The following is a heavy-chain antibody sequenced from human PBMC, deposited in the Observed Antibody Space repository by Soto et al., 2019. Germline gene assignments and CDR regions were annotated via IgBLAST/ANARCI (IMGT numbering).Heavy chain of an antibody. CDR1: GITFISDA. CDR3: AKSFSSNWYDYFDY. J-gene: IGHJ4*02. D-gene: IGHD6-13*01. CDR2: ISGSGATT. V-gene: IGHV3-23*01. Sequence: GGSLRLSCAASGITFISDAMIWVRQAPGKGLEWVSAISGSGATTYYADSVKGRFTISRDKSKNTLYLQMNSLRAEDTALYYCAKSFSSNWYDYFDYWGQGSLVTVSS.